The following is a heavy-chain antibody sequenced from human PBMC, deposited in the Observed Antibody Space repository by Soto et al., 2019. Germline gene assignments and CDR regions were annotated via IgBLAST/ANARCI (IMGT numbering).Heavy chain of an antibody. V-gene: IGHV4-4*02. J-gene: IGHJ1*01. Sequence: QVQLQESGPGLVKPSGTLSLTCAVSSGSISSSNWWSWVRQPPGKGLEWIGEIYHSGSTNYNPSLKRRVTISVDKSKNQFSLKLSSVTAADTAVYYCARVEGYYDSSGYYRYFQHWGQGTLVTVSS. D-gene: IGHD3-22*01. CDR2: IYHSGST. CDR3: ARVEGYYDSSGYYRYFQH. CDR1: SGSISSSNW.